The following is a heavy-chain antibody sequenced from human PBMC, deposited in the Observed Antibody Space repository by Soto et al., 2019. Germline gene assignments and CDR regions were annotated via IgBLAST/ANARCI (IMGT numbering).Heavy chain of an antibody. J-gene: IGHJ5*02. Sequence: EVQLVESGGGLVQPGGSLRLSCSTSGFIFSSFWVHWVRQAPGKGLEWVSRIRGDGADANYADSVKGRFTISRDNAKSIRDLQMDSLPVDGTGLFYCAKDLVLGWGRLGHWGQGTRVTVSS. V-gene: IGHV3-74*01. CDR2: IRGDGADA. D-gene: IGHD3-16*01. CDR3: AKDLVLGWGRLGH. CDR1: GFIFSSFW.